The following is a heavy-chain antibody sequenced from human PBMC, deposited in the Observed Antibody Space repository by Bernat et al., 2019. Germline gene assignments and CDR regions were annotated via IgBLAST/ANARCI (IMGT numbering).Heavy chain of an antibody. J-gene: IGHJ6*02. Sequence: QVQLQQWGAGLLKPSETLSLTCAVYGGSFSGYYWSWIRQPPGKGLEWIGEINHSGSTNYNPSLKSRVTISVDTSKNQFSLKLSSVTAADTAVYYCARLHPTYYYGSGSSSHMDVWGQGTTVTVSS. CDR3: ARLHPTYYYGSGSSSHMDV. CDR1: GGSFSGYY. V-gene: IGHV4-34*01. CDR2: INHSGST. D-gene: IGHD3-10*01.